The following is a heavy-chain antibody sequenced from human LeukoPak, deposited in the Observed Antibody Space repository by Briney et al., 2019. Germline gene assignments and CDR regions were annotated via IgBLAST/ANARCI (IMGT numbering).Heavy chain of an antibody. CDR2: ISYDGSNK. Sequence: GGSLRLSCAASGFTFSSYAMHWVRQAPGKGLEWVAVISYDGSNKYYADSVKGRFTISRDNSKNTLYLQMNSLRAEDTAVYYCARKSGSYLVYYFDYWGQGTLVTVSS. D-gene: IGHD1-26*01. J-gene: IGHJ4*02. CDR1: GFTFSSYA. V-gene: IGHV3-30-3*01. CDR3: ARKSGSYLVYYFDY.